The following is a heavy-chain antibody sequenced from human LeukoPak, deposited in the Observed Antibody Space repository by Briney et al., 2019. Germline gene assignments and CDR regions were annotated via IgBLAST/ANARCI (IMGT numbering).Heavy chain of an antibody. D-gene: IGHD1-26*01. J-gene: IGHJ6*03. CDR3: ARDAVGATPYYYYMDV. CDR1: GVSISSGYY. Sequence: SETLSLTCSVSGVSISSGYYWGWIRQPPGKGLEWIGSIYHSGSTYYNPSLKSRVTISVDTSKNQFSLKLSSVTAADTAVYYCARDAVGATPYYYYMDVWGKGTTVTISS. CDR2: IYHSGST. V-gene: IGHV4-38-2*02.